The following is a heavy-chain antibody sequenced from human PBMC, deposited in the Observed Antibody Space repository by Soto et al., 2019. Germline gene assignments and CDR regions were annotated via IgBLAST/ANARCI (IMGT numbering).Heavy chain of an antibody. Sequence: ASVKVSCKASGYTFTAYYMYWVRQAPGQGLEWVGRLNPKTGNTNYAQKLQGRVTMTTDTSTSTAYMELRSLRSDDTAVYYCARETLNSVAGTASFDYWGQGTLVTVSS. CDR2: LNPKTGNT. CDR1: GYTFTAYY. J-gene: IGHJ4*02. D-gene: IGHD6-19*01. V-gene: IGHV1-18*01. CDR3: ARETLNSVAGTASFDY.